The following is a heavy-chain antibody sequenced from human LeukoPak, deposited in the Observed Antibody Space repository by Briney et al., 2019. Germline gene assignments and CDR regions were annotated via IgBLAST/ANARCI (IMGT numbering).Heavy chain of an antibody. CDR2: ISGSGGSI. D-gene: IGHD5-12*01. CDR1: GFTFSSYA. V-gene: IGHV3-23*01. CDR3: ARSTYSGYERWMDY. Sequence: PGGSLRLSCAASGFTFSSYAMSWVRQAPGKGLEWVSAISGSGGSIYYADSVKGRFTISRDNSRNMLYLQMDSLRAEDTAVYFCARSTYSGYERWMDYWGQGTLVTVFS. J-gene: IGHJ4*02.